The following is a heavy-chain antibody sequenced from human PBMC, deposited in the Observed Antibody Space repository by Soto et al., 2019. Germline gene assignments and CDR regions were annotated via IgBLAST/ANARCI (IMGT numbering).Heavy chain of an antibody. CDR1: GYSFTKYG. J-gene: IGHJ6*02. Sequence: GASVKVSCKTSGYSFTKYGLHWVRQAPGQRLEWMGWINPGNGDTKYSQKFQCRVTITKDTTATSAYMELSSLRSEYSAAFYCARTVCSGTSCYNYYYYGLDVWGQGTTVTVSS. CDR3: ARTVCSGTSCYNYYYYGLDV. V-gene: IGHV1-3*01. D-gene: IGHD2-2*01. CDR2: INPGNGDT.